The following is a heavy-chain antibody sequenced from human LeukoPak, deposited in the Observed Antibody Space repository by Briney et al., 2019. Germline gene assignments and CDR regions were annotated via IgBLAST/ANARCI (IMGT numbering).Heavy chain of an antibody. CDR3: APAPSTSGGY. CDR1: GFTFSSYG. D-gene: IGHD2-2*01. CDR2: IRYDGSNK. Sequence: GGSLILSCAASGFTFSSYGMHWVRQAPGKGLEWVAFIRYDGSNKYYADSVKGRFTISRDNSKNTLYLQMNSLRAEDTAVYYCAPAPSTSGGYWGQGTLVTVSS. J-gene: IGHJ4*02. V-gene: IGHV3-30*02.